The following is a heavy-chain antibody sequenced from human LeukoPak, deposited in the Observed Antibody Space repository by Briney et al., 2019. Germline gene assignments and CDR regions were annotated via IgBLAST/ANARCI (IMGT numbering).Heavy chain of an antibody. V-gene: IGHV3-74*01. Sequence: GGSLRLSCAASGFIFSNYWMHWVRQAPGKGLEWVSGINEEGSDTKYADSVRGQFTISRDNTKNALSLQMNSLRADDTAVYYCAREGPDYWGQGTLVTVSS. J-gene: IGHJ4*02. CDR3: AREGPDY. CDR2: INEEGSDT. CDR1: GFIFSNYW.